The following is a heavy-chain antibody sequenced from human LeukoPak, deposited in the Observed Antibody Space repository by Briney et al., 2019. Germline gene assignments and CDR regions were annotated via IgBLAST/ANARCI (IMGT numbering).Heavy chain of an antibody. V-gene: IGHV3-23*01. D-gene: IGHD2/OR15-2a*01. CDR2: INISGGST. CDR3: AKGESKDYLNYFDYLNYFDH. J-gene: IGHJ4*02. CDR1: GFTFSNHA. Sequence: GGPLRLSCAASGFTFSNHAMTWVRQAPGKGLEWVSTINISGGSTFYADSVKGRFTISRDNSKNTLSLQMNSLRAEDTAIYYCAKGESKDYLNYFDYLNYFDHWGQGALVTVSS.